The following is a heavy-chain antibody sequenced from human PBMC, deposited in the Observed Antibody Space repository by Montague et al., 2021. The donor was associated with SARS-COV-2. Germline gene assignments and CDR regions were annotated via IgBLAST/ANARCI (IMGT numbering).Heavy chain of an antibody. Sequence: KKYYDYAVSVKSRMTISPDTSKNQFSLQLSSVTPEDRAVYYCARDPRYSPSWSFEYWGQGTLVTVSA. CDR3: ARDPRYSPSWSFEY. J-gene: IGHJ4*02. D-gene: IGHD2-2*01. V-gene: IGHV6-1*01. CDR2: KKYY.